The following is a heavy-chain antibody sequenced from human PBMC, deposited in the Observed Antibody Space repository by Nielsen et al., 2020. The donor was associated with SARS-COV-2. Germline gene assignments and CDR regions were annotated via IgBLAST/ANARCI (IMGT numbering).Heavy chain of an antibody. J-gene: IGHJ4*02. Sequence: SETLSLTCTVSGGSISSGDYYWSWIRQPPGKGLEWIGYIYYSGSTYYNPSLKSRVTISVDTSKNQFSLKLSSVTAADTAVYYCARDAGFRDGYNNWYYFDYWGQGTLVTVSS. CDR3: ARDAGFRDGYNNWYYFDY. V-gene: IGHV4-30-4*01. CDR1: GGSISSGDYY. CDR2: IYYSGST. D-gene: IGHD5-24*01.